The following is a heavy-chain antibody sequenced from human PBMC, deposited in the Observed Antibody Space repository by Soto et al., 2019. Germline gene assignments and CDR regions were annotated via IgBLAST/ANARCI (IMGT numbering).Heavy chain of an antibody. D-gene: IGHD6-13*01. CDR3: AKDSVLGIAAG. Sequence: EVQLLESGGGLVQPGGSLRLSCAASGFTFSSYAMSWVRQAPGKGLEWVSAISGSGGSTNYADSVKGRFTISRDNSKNTLYLQMNSLRGEDTAVYYCAKDSVLGIAAGWGQGTLVTVSS. J-gene: IGHJ4*02. CDR1: GFTFSSYA. CDR2: ISGSGGST. V-gene: IGHV3-23*01.